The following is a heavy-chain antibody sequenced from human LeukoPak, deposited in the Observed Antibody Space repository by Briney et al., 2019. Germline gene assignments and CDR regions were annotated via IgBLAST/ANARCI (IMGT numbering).Heavy chain of an antibody. J-gene: IGHJ5*02. Sequence: GSSVKVSCKASGGTFSSYAISWVRQAPGQGLEWMGIINPSGGSTSYAQKFQGRVTMTRDTSTSTVYMELSSLRSEDTAVYYCARDARITMVRGVIWENWFDPWGQGTLVTVSS. V-gene: IGHV1-46*01. CDR1: GGTFSSYA. CDR2: INPSGGST. CDR3: ARDARITMVRGVIWENWFDP. D-gene: IGHD3-10*01.